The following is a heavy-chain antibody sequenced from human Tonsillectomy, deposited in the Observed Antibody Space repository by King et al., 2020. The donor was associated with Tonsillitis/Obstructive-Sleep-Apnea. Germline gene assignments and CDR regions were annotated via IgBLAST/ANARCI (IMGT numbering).Heavy chain of an antibody. D-gene: IGHD2-15*01. CDR3: ARSHIVVVVASTPHGTTTHSSWYYYYYMDV. J-gene: IGHJ6*03. Sequence: HVQLVESGSELKKPGASVKVSCKASGYTFTSYAMNWVRQAPGQGLEWMGWINTNTGNPTYAQGFTGRFVFSLDTSVRTAYLQTSSLKAEDTAVYYCARSHIVVVVASTPHGTTTHSSWYYYYYMDVWGKGTTVTVSS. CDR2: INTNTGNP. CDR1: GYTFTSYA. V-gene: IGHV7-4-1*02.